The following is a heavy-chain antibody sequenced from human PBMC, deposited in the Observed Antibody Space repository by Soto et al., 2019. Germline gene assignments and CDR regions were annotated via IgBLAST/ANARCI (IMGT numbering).Heavy chain of an antibody. J-gene: IGHJ4*02. Sequence: GGSLRLSCAASGFTFSSYAMRWVRQAPGKGLEWVAVISYDGSNKYYADSVKGRFTISRDNSKNTLYLQMNSLRAEDTAVYYCARQHPVDTATALDYWGPGTLVTVSS. CDR2: ISYDGSNK. V-gene: IGHV3-30-3*01. D-gene: IGHD5-18*01. CDR1: GFTFSSYA. CDR3: ARQHPVDTATALDY.